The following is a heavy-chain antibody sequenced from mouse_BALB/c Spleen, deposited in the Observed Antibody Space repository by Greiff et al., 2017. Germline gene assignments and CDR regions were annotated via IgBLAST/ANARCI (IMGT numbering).Heavy chain of an antibody. CDR2: INPSTGYT. J-gene: IGHJ4*01. CDR3: ARAYRYDGGFGYAMDY. D-gene: IGHD2-14*01. V-gene: IGHV1-7*01. Sequence: QVQLKQSGAELAKPGASVKMSCKVSGYTFTSYWMHWVKQRPGQGLEWIGYINPSTGYTEYNQKFKDKATLTADKSSSTAYMQLSSLTSEDSAVYYCARAYRYDGGFGYAMDYWGQGTSVTVSS. CDR1: GYTFTSYW.